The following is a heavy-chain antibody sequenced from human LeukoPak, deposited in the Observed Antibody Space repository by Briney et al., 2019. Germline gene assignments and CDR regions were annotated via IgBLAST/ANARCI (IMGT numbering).Heavy chain of an antibody. CDR3: ARHSDGYNPDY. V-gene: IGHV5-51*01. CDR2: IYPGDSDT. Sequence: GESLKISCKGSGYSFTNYWIGWVRQMPGKGLEWLGIIYPGDSDTRYSPSFQGQATISADKSISTAYLQWSSLKASDTAMYYCARHSDGYNPDYWGQGTLVTVSS. D-gene: IGHD5-24*01. CDR1: GYSFTNYW. J-gene: IGHJ4*02.